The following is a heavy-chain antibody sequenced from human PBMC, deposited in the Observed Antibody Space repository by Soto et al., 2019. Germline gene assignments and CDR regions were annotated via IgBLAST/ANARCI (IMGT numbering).Heavy chain of an antibody. CDR1: GFTFSNAW. CDR3: TTRATPFQH. V-gene: IGHV3-15*07. J-gene: IGHJ1*01. Sequence: EVQLVESGGGLVKPGGSLRLSCAASGFTFSNAWMNWVRQAPGKGLEWVGRIKSKTDGRTTDYAAPVKGRFTISRDDSKNTLYLQMNSLKTEDTAVYYCTTRATPFQHWGQGTLVTVSS. CDR2: IKSKTDGRTT. D-gene: IGHD1-26*01.